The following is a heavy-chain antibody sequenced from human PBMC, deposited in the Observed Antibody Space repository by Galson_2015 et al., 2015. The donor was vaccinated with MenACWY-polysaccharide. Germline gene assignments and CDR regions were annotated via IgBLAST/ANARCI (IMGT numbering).Heavy chain of an antibody. Sequence: SLRLSCAASGFTFSTYWMHWVRQAPGKGLVWVSRIKSDGGSTNYADSVKGRFTISRDNAKNTLYLQMNSLRAEDTALYYCARGYSAYDWGQGTLATVSA. J-gene: IGHJ4*02. CDR3: ARGYSAYD. D-gene: IGHD5-12*01. V-gene: IGHV3-74*01. CDR1: GFTFSTYW. CDR2: IKSDGGST.